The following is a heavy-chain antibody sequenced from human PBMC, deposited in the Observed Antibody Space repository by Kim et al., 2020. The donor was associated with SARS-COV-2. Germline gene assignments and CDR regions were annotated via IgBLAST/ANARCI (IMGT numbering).Heavy chain of an antibody. CDR3: ATEAADY. D-gene: IGHD6-25*01. V-gene: IGHV3-30*02. Sequence: WTNKFCADSVKGRFTIARDNSKNTLYLQMNSLRGEDTAMYYCATEAADYWGQGTLVIVSS. CDR2: WTNK. J-gene: IGHJ4*02.